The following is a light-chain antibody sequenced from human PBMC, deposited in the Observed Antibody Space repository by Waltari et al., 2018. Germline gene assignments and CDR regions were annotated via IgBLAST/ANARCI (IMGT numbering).Light chain of an antibody. CDR2: GAS. CDR3: QHYVSLPAT. Sequence: EIVLTQSPGTLSLSPGDRAILPCRARQCVSKYLAWYQQKPGQAPRLLIYGASSRAPGIPDRFSGSGSGTDFSLTISRLEPEDFAVYYCQHYVSLPATFGQGTKVEIE. CDR1: QCVSKY. J-gene: IGKJ1*01. V-gene: IGKV3-20*01.